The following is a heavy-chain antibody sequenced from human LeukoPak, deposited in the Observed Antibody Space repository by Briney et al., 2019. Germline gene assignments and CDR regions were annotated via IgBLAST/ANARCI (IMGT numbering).Heavy chain of an antibody. CDR2: INSDGSST. Sequence: GGSLRLSCAASGFTSSSYWMHWVRQAPGKGLVWVSRINSDGSSTSYADSVKGRFTISRDNAKNTLYLQMNSLRAEDTAVYYCARGIYGGNSRWFDPWGQGTLVTVSS. CDR3: ARGIYGGNSRWFDP. V-gene: IGHV3-74*01. D-gene: IGHD4-23*01. CDR1: GFTSSSYW. J-gene: IGHJ5*02.